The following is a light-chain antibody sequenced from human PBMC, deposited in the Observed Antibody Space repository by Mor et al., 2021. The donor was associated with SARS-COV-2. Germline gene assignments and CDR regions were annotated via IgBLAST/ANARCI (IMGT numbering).Light chain of an antibody. J-gene: IGKJ2*01. V-gene: IGKV1-5*03. Sequence: KPGEAHKLLIYEAYSLESGVPSRFSVSVAGTEFTLTIRSVEPDDFATFYCQQYYFLYSFGQGTRLEI. CDR2: EAY. CDR3: QQYYFLYS.